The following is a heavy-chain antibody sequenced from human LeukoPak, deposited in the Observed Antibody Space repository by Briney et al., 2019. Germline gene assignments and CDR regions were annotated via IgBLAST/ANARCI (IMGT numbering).Heavy chain of an antibody. CDR1: GFTFTTYS. Sequence: GGSLRLSCEASGFTFTTYSMTWVRQAPGKGLEWVSIISSGSSAIFSADALKGRFTISRDDAKNLLYLDMNSLRAEDAAVYYCARGHTAVTRHFDFWGQGTLVTVSS. V-gene: IGHV3-21*01. J-gene: IGHJ4*02. D-gene: IGHD4-17*01. CDR3: ARGHTAVTRHFDF. CDR2: ISSGSSAI.